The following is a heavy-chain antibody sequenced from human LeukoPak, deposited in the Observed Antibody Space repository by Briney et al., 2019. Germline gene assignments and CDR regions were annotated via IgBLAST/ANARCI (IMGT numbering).Heavy chain of an antibody. CDR2: IWYDGSNK. CDR1: GFTFSSYG. Sequence: GGYLRLSCAASGFTFSSYGMQWVRQAPGKGLEWVAVIWYDGSNKYYADSVKGRFTISRDNSKNTLYLQMNSLRAEDTAVYYCASPPGRPNGDWGQGTLVTVSS. V-gene: IGHV3-33*01. CDR3: ASPPGRPNGD. D-gene: IGHD7-27*01. J-gene: IGHJ4*02.